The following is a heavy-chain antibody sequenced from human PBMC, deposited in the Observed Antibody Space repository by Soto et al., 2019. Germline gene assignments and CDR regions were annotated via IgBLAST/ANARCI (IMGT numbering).Heavy chain of an antibody. D-gene: IGHD2-15*01. CDR3: AAEWYDCSGGGCPRDDS. CDR1: GFTFTSSA. Sequence: QMQLVQSGPEVKKPGPSVKVSCKASGFTFTSSAVQWVRQARGQRLEWIGWIVVGSGNTNYAQKFQERVTITRDMSTSTAYMELSSLRSEDTAVYYCAAEWYDCSGGGCPRDDSWGQGTLVTVSS. V-gene: IGHV1-58*01. CDR2: IVVGSGNT. J-gene: IGHJ4*02.